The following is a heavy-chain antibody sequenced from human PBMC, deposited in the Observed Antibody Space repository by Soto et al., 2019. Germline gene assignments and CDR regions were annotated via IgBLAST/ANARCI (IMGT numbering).Heavy chain of an antibody. Sequence: PSETLSLTCTVSGDSISSGRYYWGWILHPPGKGLERIGSFYSETTYYSPSLKSRVTISVDTSENHLSLKLTSVTAADTAMYYFARHETSDYNSCFNYLDVWGQVTLVIFSS. V-gene: IGHV4-39*01. J-gene: IGHJ4*02. CDR1: GDSISSGRYY. D-gene: IGHD4-17*01. CDR2: FYSETT. CDR3: ARHETSDYNSCFNYLDV.